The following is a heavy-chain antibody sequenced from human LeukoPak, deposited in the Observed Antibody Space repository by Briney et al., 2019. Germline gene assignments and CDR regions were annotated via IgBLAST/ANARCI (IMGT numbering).Heavy chain of an antibody. CDR2: ISSSSSTI. CDR3: ARVPLSYGMDV. V-gene: IGHV3-48*04. J-gene: IGHJ6*02. Sequence: PGGSLRLSCAASGFTFSSYSMNWVRQAPGKGLEWVSYISSSSSTIYYADSVKGRFTISRDNAKNSLYLQMNSLRAEDTAVYYCARVPLSYGMDVWGQGTTVTVSS. CDR1: GFTFSSYS.